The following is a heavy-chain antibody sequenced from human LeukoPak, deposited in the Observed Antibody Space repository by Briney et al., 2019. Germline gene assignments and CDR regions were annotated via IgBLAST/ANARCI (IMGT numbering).Heavy chain of an antibody. CDR3: ARDRYFDWPHAADY. Sequence: GGSLRLSCAASGFTFSSYSMNWVRQAPGKGLGWVSSISSISSYIYYADSVKGRFTISRDNAKNSLYLQMNSLRAEDTAVYYCARDRYFDWPHAADYWGQGTLVTVSS. V-gene: IGHV3-21*01. J-gene: IGHJ4*02. CDR2: ISSISSYI. D-gene: IGHD3-9*01. CDR1: GFTFSSYS.